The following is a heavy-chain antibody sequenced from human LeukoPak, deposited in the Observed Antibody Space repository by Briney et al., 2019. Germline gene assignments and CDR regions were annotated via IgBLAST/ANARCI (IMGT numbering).Heavy chain of an antibody. Sequence: GGSLRLSCAASGFNFNDYLMTWVRQPPGKGLQWVARISQDGTETLYADSVKGRFTLSKDNADKSLYLQMNSLTTEDTAVYYCVRLWEFDYWGQGTLVTVSS. CDR3: VRLWEFDY. D-gene: IGHD1-26*01. V-gene: IGHV3-7*01. J-gene: IGHJ4*02. CDR2: ISQDGTET. CDR1: GFNFNDYL.